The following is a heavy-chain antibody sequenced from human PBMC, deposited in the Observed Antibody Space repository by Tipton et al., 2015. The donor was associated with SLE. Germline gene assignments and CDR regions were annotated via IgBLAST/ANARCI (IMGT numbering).Heavy chain of an antibody. CDR2: INHSGST. CDR1: GGSFSGYY. J-gene: IGHJ6*03. D-gene: IGHD1-1*01. Sequence: TLSLTCAVYGGSFSGYYWSWIRQPPGKGLEWIGEINHSGSTNYNLSLKSRVTISADTSKNQFSLSPSSVTAADAAVYYCAREGVRLERPSYYNYMDVWGEGTTVTISS. CDR3: AREGVRLERPSYYNYMDV. V-gene: IGHV4-34*01.